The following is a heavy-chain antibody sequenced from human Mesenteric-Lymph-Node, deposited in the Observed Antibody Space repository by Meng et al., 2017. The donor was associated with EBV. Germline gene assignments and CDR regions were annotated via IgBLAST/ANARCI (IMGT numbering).Heavy chain of an antibody. J-gene: IGHJ4*02. V-gene: IGHV2-5*02. CDR3: AHKDDVRDGAPFDS. Sequence: QITLKDAGPTLVKPTQTLTLTCSFSGFSLNTGGVGVGWIRQPPGKALEWLALIYWDDDKRYNPSLKTRLTITKDTSKNQVVLTMTNMDPVDTATYYCAHKDDVRDGAPFDSWGQGTLVTVSS. CDR1: GFSLNTGGVG. D-gene: IGHD3-10*02. CDR2: IYWDDDK.